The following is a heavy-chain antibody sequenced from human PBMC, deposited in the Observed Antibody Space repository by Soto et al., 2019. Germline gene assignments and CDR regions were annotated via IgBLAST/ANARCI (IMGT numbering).Heavy chain of an antibody. V-gene: IGHV3-30*18. CDR1: GFKFSTYG. J-gene: IGHJ6*02. CDR3: AKGLVGYVFGVQDYYFGMDV. D-gene: IGHD1-26*01. CDR2: ISYDGNNK. Sequence: QVLLVESGGGVVQPGRSLRLSCGASGFKFSTYGMHWVRQAPGKGLEWVAVISYDGNNKDYADSVKGRFTISRDNSKNTSYLQMNSLRAEDTAVYYCAKGLVGYVFGVQDYYFGMDVWGQGTTVAVSS.